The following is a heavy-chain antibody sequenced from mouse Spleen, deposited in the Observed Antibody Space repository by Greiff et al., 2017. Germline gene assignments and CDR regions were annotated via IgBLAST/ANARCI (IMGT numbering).Heavy chain of an antibody. Sequence: QVQLKQSGAELVRPGASVTLSCKASGYTFTDYEMHWVKQTPVHGLEWIGAIDPETGGTAYNQKFKGKAILTADKSSSTAYMELRSLTSEDSAVYYCTRCPDGYLDYFDYWGQGTTLTVSS. V-gene: IGHV1-15*01. D-gene: IGHD2-3*01. CDR3: TRCPDGYLDYFDY. J-gene: IGHJ2*01. CDR1: GYTFTDYE. CDR2: IDPETGGT.